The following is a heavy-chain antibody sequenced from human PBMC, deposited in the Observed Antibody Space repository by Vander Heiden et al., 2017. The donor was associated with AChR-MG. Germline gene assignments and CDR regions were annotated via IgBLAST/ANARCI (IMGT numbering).Heavy chain of an antibody. CDR3: ARVGVAAGYYDSSGYYFDY. D-gene: IGHD3-22*01. Sequence: EVQLVESGGGLVQPGGSLRLSCAASGFTFSRYWMSWVRQAPGKGLEWVANIKQDGSEKYYVDSVKGRFTISRDNAKNSLYLQMNSLRAEDTAVYYCARVGVAAGYYDSSGYYFDYWGQGTLVTVSS. J-gene: IGHJ4*02. CDR1: GFTFSRYW. CDR2: IKQDGSEK. V-gene: IGHV3-7*05.